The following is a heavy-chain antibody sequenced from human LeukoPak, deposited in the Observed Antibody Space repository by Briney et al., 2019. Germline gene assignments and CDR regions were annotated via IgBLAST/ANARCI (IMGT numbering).Heavy chain of an antibody. CDR3: ASSLWGQSPYGNPMGFDY. V-gene: IGHV1-69*06. Sequence: GASVKVSCKASGGTFSSYAISWVRQAPGQGLEWMGGIIPIFGTANYAQKFQGRVTITADKSTSTAYMELSSLRSEDTAVYYCASSLWGQSPYGNPMGFDYWGQGTLVTVSS. CDR1: GGTFSSYA. D-gene: IGHD3-16*01. CDR2: IIPIFGTA. J-gene: IGHJ4*02.